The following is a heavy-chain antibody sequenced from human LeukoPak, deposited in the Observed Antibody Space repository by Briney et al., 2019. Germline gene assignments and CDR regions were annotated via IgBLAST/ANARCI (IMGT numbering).Heavy chain of an antibody. Sequence: PSETLSLTCTVSGGSISSGGYYWSWIRQHPGKGLEWIGYIYYSGSTYYNPSLKSRVTISVDTSKNQFSLKLSSVTAADTAVYYCARDKIAAAGTEGGFDYWGQGTLVTVSS. CDR1: GGSISSGGYY. D-gene: IGHD6-13*01. CDR2: IYYSGST. V-gene: IGHV4-31*03. J-gene: IGHJ4*02. CDR3: ARDKIAAAGTEGGFDY.